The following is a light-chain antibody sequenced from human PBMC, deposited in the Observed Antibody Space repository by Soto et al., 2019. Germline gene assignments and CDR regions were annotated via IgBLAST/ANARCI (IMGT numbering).Light chain of an antibody. J-gene: IGKJ2*01. CDR1: QSISRY. V-gene: IGKV1-39*01. CDR3: HQSYSTPRLFT. Sequence: DIQMTQSPSSLSASVGDRVTITCRASQSISRYLNWYQQKPGKAPKLLIYAASSLQSGVPSRFSGSGSGTDFTLTISSLQPEDSATYYCHQSYSTPRLFTFGQGTNLEIK. CDR2: AAS.